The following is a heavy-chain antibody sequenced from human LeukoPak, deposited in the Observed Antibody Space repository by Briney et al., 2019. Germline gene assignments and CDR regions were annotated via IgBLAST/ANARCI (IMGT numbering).Heavy chain of an antibody. CDR3: TTRSPARYCSDGACYSSADY. CDR1: GLTFSSHW. CDR2: IRSKADGGTP. J-gene: IGHJ4*02. V-gene: IGHV3-15*07. Sequence: TGGSLRLSCAASGLTFSSHWMHWVRQAPGKGLEWVGHIRSKADGGTPDYIAPVKGRFTISRDDSKDTLYLQMNSLNTEDTAMYYCTTRSPARYCSDGACYSSADYWGQGTLVTVSS. D-gene: IGHD2-15*01.